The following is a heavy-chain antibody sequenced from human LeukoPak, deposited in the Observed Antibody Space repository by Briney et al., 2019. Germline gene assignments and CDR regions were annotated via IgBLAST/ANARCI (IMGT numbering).Heavy chain of an antibody. Sequence: SETLSLTCTVSGGSISSYYWSWIRQPPGKGLEWIGYIYYSGSTNYNPSLKSRVTISVDTSKNQFSLKLSSVTAADTAVYYCARAPYSDYYDSSGYEPWGQGTLVTVSS. D-gene: IGHD3-22*01. CDR3: ARAPYSDYYDSSGYEP. CDR2: IYYSGST. V-gene: IGHV4-59*01. J-gene: IGHJ5*02. CDR1: GGSISSYY.